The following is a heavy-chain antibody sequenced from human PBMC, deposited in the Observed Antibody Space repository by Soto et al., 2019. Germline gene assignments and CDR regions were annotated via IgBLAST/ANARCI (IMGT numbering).Heavy chain of an antibody. D-gene: IGHD2-15*01. Sequence: GCLRRSSVPAGFCLSSYGMHWVRQAPGRGLEWVAVISYDGSNKYYAGSVKGRFTISRDNSKNTLYLQMNSLRAEETAVYYCARDSVSRDIVVVVAAIPFEYWGQGTLVTVSS. CDR2: ISYDGSNK. CDR3: ARDSVSRDIVVVVAAIPFEY. V-gene: IGHV3-30-3*01. CDR1: GFCLSSYG. J-gene: IGHJ4*02.